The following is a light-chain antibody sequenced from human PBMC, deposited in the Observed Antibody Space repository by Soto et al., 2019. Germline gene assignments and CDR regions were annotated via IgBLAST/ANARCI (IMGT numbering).Light chain of an antibody. V-gene: IGKV3-11*01. Sequence: EIVLTQSPATLSLSPGERATLSCRASQSVISYLAWFQQKPGQAPRLLIYHTSNRATGIPARFSGSGSETDFTLTISSLEPEDFAVYYCQQRSTWPWTFGQGTKVEIK. CDR3: QQRSTWPWT. J-gene: IGKJ1*01. CDR1: QSVISY. CDR2: HTS.